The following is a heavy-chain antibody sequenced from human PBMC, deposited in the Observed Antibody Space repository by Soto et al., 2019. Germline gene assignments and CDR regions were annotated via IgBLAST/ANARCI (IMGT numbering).Heavy chain of an antibody. Sequence: QVQLQESGPGLVKPSQTLSLTCTVSGGSISSGGFYWNWIRKHPGKDLEWIGYIFPSGSTHYNPFRNSRVIITADSSNHQLSLNLTSVTAADQAGYYCARGGNAGNWFDPRRQGPLVAVSS. CDR1: GGSISSGGFY. V-gene: IGHV4-31*03. CDR2: IFPSGST. J-gene: IGHJ5*02. D-gene: IGHD1-1*01. CDR3: ARGGNAGNWFDP.